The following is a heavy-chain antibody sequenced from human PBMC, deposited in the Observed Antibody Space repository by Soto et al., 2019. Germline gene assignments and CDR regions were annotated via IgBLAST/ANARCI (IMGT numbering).Heavy chain of an antibody. CDR2: IWYDGSNK. V-gene: IGHV3-33*01. Sequence: QVQLVESGGGVVQPGRSLRLSCAASGFTFSSYGMHWVRQAPGKGLEWVAVIWYDGSNKYYADSVKGRFTISRDNSKNTLYLQMNSLRAEYTAVYYCARTSYSGYDYGAFDIWGQGTMVTVSS. CDR3: ARTSYSGYDYGAFDI. J-gene: IGHJ3*02. CDR1: GFTFSSYG. D-gene: IGHD5-12*01.